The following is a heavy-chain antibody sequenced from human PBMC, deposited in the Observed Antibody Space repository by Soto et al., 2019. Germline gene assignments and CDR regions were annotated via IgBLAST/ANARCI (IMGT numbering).Heavy chain of an antibody. J-gene: IGHJ4*02. Sequence: PGGSLRLSCAASGFTFSSYAMSWVRQAPGKGLEWVSAIIDSGGSTYYADSVKGRFTISRDNSKNTLYLQMNSLRAEDTAVYYCAKWGNYYDSSGYYYFDYWGQGT. D-gene: IGHD3-22*01. V-gene: IGHV3-23*01. CDR2: IIDSGGST. CDR3: AKWGNYYDSSGYYYFDY. CDR1: GFTFSSYA.